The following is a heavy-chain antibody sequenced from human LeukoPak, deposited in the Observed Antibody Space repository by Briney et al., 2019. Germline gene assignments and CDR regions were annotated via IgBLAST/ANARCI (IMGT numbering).Heavy chain of an antibody. V-gene: IGHV1-2*02. CDR1: GYTFTGYY. Sequence: ASVKVSCKASGYTFTGYYMHWVRQAPGQGLEWMGWINPNSGGTNYAQKFQGRVTMTRDTSISTAYMELSSLRSEDTAVYYCARDRGNYYDSSGYYYFDYWGQGTLVTVSS. CDR2: INPNSGGT. J-gene: IGHJ4*02. D-gene: IGHD3-22*01. CDR3: ARDRGNYYDSSGYYYFDY.